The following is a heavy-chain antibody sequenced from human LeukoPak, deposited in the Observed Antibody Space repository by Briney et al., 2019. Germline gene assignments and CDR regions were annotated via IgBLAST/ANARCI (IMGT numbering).Heavy chain of an antibody. D-gene: IGHD5-24*01. CDR3: ARGRRDGYNYWYFDL. Sequence: SETLSLTCTVSGGSITTYGDSWDWIRQPPGKGLEWIGSISFSGITYSNPSLKSRVTISVDRSKNQFSLKLSSVTAADTAVYYCARGRRDGYNYWYFDLWGRGTLVTVSS. CDR2: ISFSGIT. J-gene: IGHJ2*01. V-gene: IGHV4-39*07. CDR1: GGSITTYGDS.